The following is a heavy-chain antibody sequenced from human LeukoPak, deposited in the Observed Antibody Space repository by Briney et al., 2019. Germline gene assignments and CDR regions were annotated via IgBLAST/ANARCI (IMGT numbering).Heavy chain of an antibody. Sequence: ASVTVSCKASGYTFTSYYMHWVRQAPGQGLEWMGIMRLSGGRTTYPQKFQGRVTITRDTSQSTVYMELSGLRSDDTALNFCGREYTVVTFYYFDNWGQGTPVTVSS. CDR3: GREYTVVTFYYFDN. CDR1: GYTFTSYY. D-gene: IGHD4-23*01. CDR2: MRLSGGRT. J-gene: IGHJ4*02. V-gene: IGHV1-46*01.